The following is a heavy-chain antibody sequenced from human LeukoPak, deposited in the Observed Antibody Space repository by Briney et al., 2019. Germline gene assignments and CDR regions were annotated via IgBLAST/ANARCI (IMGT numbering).Heavy chain of an antibody. Sequence: GGSLRLSCAASGFTFSSYAMHWVRQAPGKGLEWVAVISYDGSNKYYADSVKGRFTISRDNSKNTLYLQMNSLRAEDTAVYYCARESYGETVFDYWGQGTLVTVSS. J-gene: IGHJ4*02. CDR3: ARESYGETVFDY. CDR2: ISYDGSNK. D-gene: IGHD4-17*01. CDR1: GFTFSSYA. V-gene: IGHV3-30*04.